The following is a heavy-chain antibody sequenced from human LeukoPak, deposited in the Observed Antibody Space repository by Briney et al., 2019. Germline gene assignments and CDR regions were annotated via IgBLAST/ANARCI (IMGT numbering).Heavy chain of an antibody. CDR2: INPSGGST. V-gene: IGHV1-46*01. CDR3: ARARTKWELLDY. J-gene: IGHJ4*02. CDR1: GYTFTIYY. D-gene: IGHD1-26*01. Sequence: ASVKVSYKASGYTFTIYYMHWVRQAPGQGLEGMGIINPSGGSTSYAQKFQGRVTMTRDTSTSTVYMELSSLRSEDTAVYYCARARTKWELLDYWGQGTLVTVSS.